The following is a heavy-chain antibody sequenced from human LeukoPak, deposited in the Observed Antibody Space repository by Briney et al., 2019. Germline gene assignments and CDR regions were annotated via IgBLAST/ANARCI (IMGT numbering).Heavy chain of an antibody. V-gene: IGHV4-31*03. D-gene: IGHD3-16*01. CDR2: IYYSGST. CDR1: GGSISSGGYY. Sequence: PSETLSPTCTVSGGSISSGGYYWSWIRQHPGDGLEWIGYIYYSGSTYYNPSLKSRVTISIDTSKNQFSLKLSSVTAADTAVYYCARAGGFFSPFGYWGQGTLVTVSS. CDR3: ARAGGFFSPFGY. J-gene: IGHJ4*02.